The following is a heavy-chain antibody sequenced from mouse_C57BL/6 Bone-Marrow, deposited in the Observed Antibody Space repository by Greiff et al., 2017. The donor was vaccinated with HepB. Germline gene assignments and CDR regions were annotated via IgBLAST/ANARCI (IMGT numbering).Heavy chain of an antibody. J-gene: IGHJ4*01. CDR1: GYAFSSSW. D-gene: IGHD1-1*01. V-gene: IGHV1-82*01. Sequence: QVQLQQSGPELVKPGASVKISCKASGYAFSSSWMNWVKQRPGKGLEWIGRIYPGDGDTNYNGKFKGKATLTADKSSSTAYMQLSSLTSEDSAVYFCARSGAAYYYGNAMDYWGQGTSVTVSS. CDR2: IYPGDGDT. CDR3: ARSGAAYYYGNAMDY.